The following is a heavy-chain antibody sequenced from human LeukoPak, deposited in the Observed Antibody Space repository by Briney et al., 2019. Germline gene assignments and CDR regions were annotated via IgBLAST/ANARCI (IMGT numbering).Heavy chain of an antibody. D-gene: IGHD3-10*01. J-gene: IGHJ3*02. Sequence: GGSLGLSCAASGFTFSSYSMNWVRQAPGKGLEWVSYISSSRSTIYYADSVKGRFTISRDNAKNSLYLQMNSLRAEDTAVYYCATWFGEDAFDIWGQGTMVTVSS. CDR3: ATWFGEDAFDI. CDR2: ISSSRSTI. CDR1: GFTFSSYS. V-gene: IGHV3-48*04.